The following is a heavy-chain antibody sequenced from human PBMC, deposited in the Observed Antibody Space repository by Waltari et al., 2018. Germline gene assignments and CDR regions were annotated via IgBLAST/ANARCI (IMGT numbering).Heavy chain of an antibody. D-gene: IGHD6-19*01. Sequence: QVQLVQSGAEVKKPGASVKVSCKSSGYTFTSFPLYLVRQAPGQRLEWMGWINPANGDTKYSQDFQGRVTIVRDTSASTSYMELNSLRSEDMAVYYCARGRVPEISSGWGNPFDIWGQGTMVTVSS. V-gene: IGHV1-3*03. CDR2: INPANGDT. CDR1: GYTFTSFP. CDR3: ARGRVPEISSGWGNPFDI. J-gene: IGHJ3*02.